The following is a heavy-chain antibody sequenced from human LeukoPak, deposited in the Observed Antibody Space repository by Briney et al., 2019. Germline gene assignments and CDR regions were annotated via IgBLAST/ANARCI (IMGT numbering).Heavy chain of an antibody. D-gene: IGHD3-9*01. V-gene: IGHV3-7*03. CDR3: ARDETYYDILTGYYALEYFQH. CDR1: GFTFSSYW. Sequence: GGSLRLSCAASGFTFSSYWMSWVRQAPGKGLEWVANIKQDGSEKYYVDSVKGRFTISRDNAKNSLYLQMNSLRAEDTAVYYCARDETYYDILTGYYALEYFQHWGRAPWSPSPQ. J-gene: IGHJ1*01. CDR2: IKQDGSEK.